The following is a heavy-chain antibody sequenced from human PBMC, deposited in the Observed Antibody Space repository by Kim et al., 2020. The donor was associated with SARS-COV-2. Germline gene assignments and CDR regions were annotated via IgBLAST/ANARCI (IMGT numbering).Heavy chain of an antibody. CDR1: GFNFSGST. V-gene: IGHV3-73*01. J-gene: IGHJ6*02. CDR3: TRHAYYVSGADYYGMDV. Sequence: GGSLRLSCAASGFNFSGSTMHWVRQASGKGLKWVGRIRSKANIYATAYAASVKGRFTISRDDSKNTAYLQMYSLKTEDTAVYYCTRHAYYVSGADYYGMDVWGQGTTVTVSS. CDR2: IRSKANIYAT. D-gene: IGHD3-10*01.